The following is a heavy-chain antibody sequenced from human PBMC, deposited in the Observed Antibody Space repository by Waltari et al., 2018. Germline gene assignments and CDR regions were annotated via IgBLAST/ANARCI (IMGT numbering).Heavy chain of an antibody. V-gene: IGHV1-8*01. CDR2: INANSGNR. CDR1: GYTFTNYD. J-gene: IGHJ4*02. CDR3: ARGRQIYYDSSGADY. Sequence: QVQLVQSGAEVKKPGASVRVSCKASGYTFTNYDINWVRQATGRGLEWVGWINANSGNRGYAQKFQGRVTMTRDTSINTANMELSSLRAEDTAVYYCARGRQIYYDSSGADYWGQGTLVSVSS. D-gene: IGHD3-22*01.